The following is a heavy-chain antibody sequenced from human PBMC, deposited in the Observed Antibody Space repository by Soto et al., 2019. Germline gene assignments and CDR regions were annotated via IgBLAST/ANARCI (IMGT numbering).Heavy chain of an antibody. Sequence: GGSLRLSCTASGFTFGDYAMSWFRQAPGKGLEWVGFIRSKAYGGTTEYAASVKGRFTISRDDSKSIAYLQMNSLKTEDTAVYYCTRGGLYCSSTSCYTSYYYYMDVWGKGTTVTVSS. CDR3: TRGGLYCSSTSCYTSYYYYMDV. J-gene: IGHJ6*03. V-gene: IGHV3-49*03. CDR1: GFTFGDYA. D-gene: IGHD2-2*02. CDR2: IRSKAYGGTT.